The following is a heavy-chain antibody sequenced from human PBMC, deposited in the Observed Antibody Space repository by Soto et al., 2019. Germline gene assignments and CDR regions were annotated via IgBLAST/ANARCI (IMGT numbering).Heavy chain of an antibody. CDR2: IYSGGST. CDR1: GFTVSSHY. CDR3: ARESLAAAGAFDY. Sequence: EVQLVESGGGLIQPGGSLRLSCAASGFTVSSHYMSWVRQAPGKGLEWVSVIYSGGSTYYADSVKGRFTISRDNSKNTLYLQMNSLRAEDTAVYYCARESLAAAGAFDYWGQGTLVTVSS. D-gene: IGHD6-13*01. V-gene: IGHV3-53*01. J-gene: IGHJ4*02.